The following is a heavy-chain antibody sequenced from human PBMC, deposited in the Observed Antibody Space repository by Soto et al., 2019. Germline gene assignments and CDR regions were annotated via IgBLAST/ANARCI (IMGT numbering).Heavy chain of an antibody. CDR1: EFPFSSFW. D-gene: IGHD1-1*01. CDR3: ARSPGTGTVDY. Sequence: GGSLRLSCAASEFPFSSFWMSWVRQPPGKGLEWVANINQDGREEYYVDSVKGRFSISRDNAKNSLYLQMNDLRADDTAVYYCARSPGTGTVDYWGQGTLVTVSS. V-gene: IGHV3-7*03. CDR2: INQDGREE. J-gene: IGHJ4*02.